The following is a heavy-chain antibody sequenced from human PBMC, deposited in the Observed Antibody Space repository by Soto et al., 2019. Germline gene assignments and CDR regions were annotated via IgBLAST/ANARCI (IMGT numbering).Heavy chain of an antibody. V-gene: IGHV3-30*18. D-gene: IGHD4-17*01. CDR3: AKDLYKLMTTVTPPDY. Sequence: GGSLRLSCAASGFTFSSDGMHWVRQAPGKGLEWVAVISYDGSNKYYADSVKGRFTTSRDNSKNTLYLQMNSLRAEDTAVYYCAKDLYKLMTTVTPPDYWGQGTLVTVSS. CDR2: ISYDGSNK. CDR1: GFTFSSDG. J-gene: IGHJ4*02.